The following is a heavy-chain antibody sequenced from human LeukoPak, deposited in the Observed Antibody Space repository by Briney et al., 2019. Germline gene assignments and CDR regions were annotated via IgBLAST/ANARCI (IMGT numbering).Heavy chain of an antibody. V-gene: IGHV1-18*01. Sequence: ASVKVSCKASGYTFTSYGISWVRQAPGQGLEWMGWISAYNGNTNYAQKLQGRVTMTTDTSTSTAYMELRSLRSVGTAVYYCARDGYCSGGSCYSYYYYGMDVWGQGTTVTVSS. D-gene: IGHD2-15*01. CDR1: GYTFTSYG. CDR3: ARDGYCSGGSCYSYYYYGMDV. CDR2: ISAYNGNT. J-gene: IGHJ6*02.